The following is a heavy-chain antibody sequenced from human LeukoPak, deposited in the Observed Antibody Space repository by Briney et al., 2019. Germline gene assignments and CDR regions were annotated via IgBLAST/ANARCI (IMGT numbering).Heavy chain of an antibody. CDR3: ARMNSSSWYFDY. CDR1: GFTVSSNY. V-gene: IGHV3-53*01. CDR2: IYSGDRT. D-gene: IGHD6-13*01. Sequence: GGSLRLSCAVSGFTVSSNYMSWVRQAPGKGLEWVSVIYSGDRTNYADSVKGRFSISRDNAKNSLYLQMNSLRAEDTAVYYCARMNSSSWYFDYWGQGTLVTVSS. J-gene: IGHJ4*02.